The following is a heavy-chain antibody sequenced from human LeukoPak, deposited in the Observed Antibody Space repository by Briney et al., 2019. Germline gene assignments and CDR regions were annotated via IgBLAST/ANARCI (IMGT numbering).Heavy chain of an antibody. CDR2: IKSKTYRRTS. CDR1: GFTFSNAC. V-gene: IGHV3-15*01. D-gene: IGHD3-22*01. Sequence: GGSLRLSCAASGFTFSNACMSWVRQAPGKGLEWVGRIKSKTYRRTSDYAARVKGRFTISRDDSNNTMYMQMNSLKTEDTAVYYCTTGGAYYYDSSGYYLANTYYFYYWGQGTLVTVSS. J-gene: IGHJ4*02. CDR3: TTGGAYYYDSSGYYLANTYYFYY.